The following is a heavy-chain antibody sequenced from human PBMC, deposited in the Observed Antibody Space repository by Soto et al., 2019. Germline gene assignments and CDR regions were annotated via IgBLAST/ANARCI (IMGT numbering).Heavy chain of an antibody. J-gene: IGHJ6*02. CDR1: GYTLTELS. Sequence: VKVSCKVSGYTLTELSMHWVRQAPGEGLEWMGGFDPEDGETIYAQKFQGRVTMTEDTSTDTAYMELSSLRSEDTAVYYCATEFQFSGIITGTTAMDVWGQGTTVTVSS. CDR2: FDPEDGET. CDR3: ATEFQFSGIITGTTAMDV. V-gene: IGHV1-24*01. D-gene: IGHD1-7*01.